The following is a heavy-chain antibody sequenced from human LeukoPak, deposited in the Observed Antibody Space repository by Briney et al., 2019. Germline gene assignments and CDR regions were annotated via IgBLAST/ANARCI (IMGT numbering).Heavy chain of an antibody. Sequence: SETLSLTCTVSGGSISSSSYYWGWIRQPPGKGLEWIGSIYYSGSTYYNPSLKSRVTISVDTSKNQFSLKLSSVTAADTAAYYCARHGTWVFDPWGQGTLVTVSS. J-gene: IGHJ5*02. CDR3: ARHGTWVFDP. V-gene: IGHV4-39*01. CDR1: GGSISSSSYY. D-gene: IGHD6-13*01. CDR2: IYYSGST.